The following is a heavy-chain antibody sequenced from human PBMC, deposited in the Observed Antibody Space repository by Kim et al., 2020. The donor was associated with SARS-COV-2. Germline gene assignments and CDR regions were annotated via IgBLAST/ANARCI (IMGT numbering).Heavy chain of an antibody. V-gene: IGHV4-31*03. J-gene: IGHJ4*02. CDR1: GGSISSGGYY. CDR3: ASAPRITIFGVVNHFDY. CDR2: IYYSGST. Sequence: SETLSLTCTVSGGSISSGGYYWSWIRQHPGNGLEWIGYIYYSGSTYYNPSLKSRVTISVDTSKNQFSLKLSSVTAADTAVYYCASAPRITIFGVVNHFDYWGQGTLVTVSS. D-gene: IGHD3-3*01.